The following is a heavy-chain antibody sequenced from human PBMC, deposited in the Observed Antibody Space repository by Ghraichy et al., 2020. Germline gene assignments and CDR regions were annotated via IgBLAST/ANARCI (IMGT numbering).Heavy chain of an antibody. Sequence: LSLTCAASGFTLSNTWIHWVRQGPGNGLVWVSRINSDGSGTSYADSVKGRFTISRDNAKTTLYLQMNILRAEDTAVYYCTTLQLAGPDYSGQGTLVTVYS. V-gene: IGHV3-74*01. CDR2: INSDGSGT. D-gene: IGHD1-1*01. J-gene: IGHJ4*02. CDR1: GFTLSNTW. CDR3: TTLQLAGPDY.